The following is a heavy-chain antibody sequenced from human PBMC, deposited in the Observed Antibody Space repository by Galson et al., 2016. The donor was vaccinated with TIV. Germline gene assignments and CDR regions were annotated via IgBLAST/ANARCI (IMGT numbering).Heavy chain of an antibody. CDR2: IYSGGDT. V-gene: IGHV3-66*02. D-gene: IGHD2-8*01. J-gene: IGHJ6*02. CDR1: EITVSRNY. CDR3: ARDRFFDASVYYYYYYGMDV. Sequence: SLRLSCAASEITVSRNYMSWVRQAPGGGLEWVSTIYSGGDTYYADSVKGRFTISRDNSKNTLYLQMSGLRTEDTAVYYCARDRFFDASVYYYYYYGMDVWGQGTTVTVSS.